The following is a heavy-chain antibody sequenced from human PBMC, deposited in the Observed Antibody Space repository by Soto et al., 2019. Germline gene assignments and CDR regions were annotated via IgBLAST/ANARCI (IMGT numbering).Heavy chain of an antibody. CDR3: AKSWRLYCSSSRCYSPWFDP. D-gene: IGHD2-2*02. V-gene: IGHV3-48*03. CDR1: GFTFNSHE. Sequence: GGSLRLSCAGSGFTFNSHEMTWVRQAPGKGLEWISPISSSGGSIYYADSVKGRFTVSRDNAKNSLYLQMNSLRAEDTAVYYCAKSWRLYCSSSRCYSPWFDPWGRGTLVTVSS. J-gene: IGHJ5*02. CDR2: ISSSGGSI.